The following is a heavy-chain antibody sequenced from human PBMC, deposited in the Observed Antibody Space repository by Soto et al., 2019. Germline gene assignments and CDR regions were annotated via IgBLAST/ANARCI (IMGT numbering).Heavy chain of an antibody. J-gene: IGHJ6*02. CDR2: ISYDVDNK. V-gene: IGHV3-30*18. CDR1: GFSFSSYG. D-gene: IGHD5-12*01. CDR3: AKGEFNIVATGMDV. Sequence: GGSLRLSCAASGFSFSSYGMHWVRQAPGKGLEWVAVISYDVDNKYYADSVKGRFTISRDNSKNTVYLQMNSLRAEDTAVYYCAKGEFNIVATGMDVWGQGTRVTVSS.